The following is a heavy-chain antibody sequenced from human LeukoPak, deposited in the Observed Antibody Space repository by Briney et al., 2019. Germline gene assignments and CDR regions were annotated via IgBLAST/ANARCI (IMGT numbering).Heavy chain of an antibody. Sequence: GGSLRLSCAASGFTFSSYAMHWVRQAPGKGLEWVAVISYDGSNKYYADSVKGRFTISRDNSKNTLYLQMNSLRAEDTAVYYCATGLSGPDAFDIWGQGTMVTVSS. CDR3: ATGLSGPDAFDI. CDR2: ISYDGSNK. CDR1: GFTFSSYA. D-gene: IGHD6-19*01. J-gene: IGHJ3*02. V-gene: IGHV3-30*04.